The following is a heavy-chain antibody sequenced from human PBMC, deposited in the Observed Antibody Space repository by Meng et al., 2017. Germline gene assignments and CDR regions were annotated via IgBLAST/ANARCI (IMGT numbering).Heavy chain of an antibody. CDR2: ISAYNGNT. J-gene: IGHJ5*02. V-gene: IGHV1-18*01. CDR1: GYTFTSYG. Sequence: QVQRVQFGAEVKKPGASVKVSCKASGYTFTSYGISWVRQAPGQGLEWMGWISAYNGNTNYAQKLQGRVTMTADESTSTAYMELSSLRSEGTAVYYCARGGYSYGLWFDPWGQGTLVTVSS. D-gene: IGHD5-18*01. CDR3: ARGGYSYGLWFDP.